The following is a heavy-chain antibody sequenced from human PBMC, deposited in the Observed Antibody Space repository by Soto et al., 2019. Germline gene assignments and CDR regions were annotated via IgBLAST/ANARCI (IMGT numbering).Heavy chain of an antibody. J-gene: IGHJ5*02. CDR3: ATRYDSEIP. V-gene: IGHV4-4*02. D-gene: IGHD3-10*01. CDR2: IYYSGST. Sequence: QVQLQESGPGLVKPSGTLSLTCAVSGDSISSRNWWSWVRQPPGKGLEWIGEIYYSGSTNYNPSPKSRVTMSMANSKNQFSLNLYSVTGADTAVYYCATRYDSEIPWGQGTLVTVSS. CDR1: GDSISSRNW.